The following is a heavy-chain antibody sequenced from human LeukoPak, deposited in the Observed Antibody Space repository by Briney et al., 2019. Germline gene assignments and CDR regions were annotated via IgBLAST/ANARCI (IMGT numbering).Heavy chain of an antibody. CDR1: GFTFSNYW. J-gene: IGHJ4*02. Sequence: GGSLRLSCAASGFTFSNYWMHWVRQAPGKGLVWVLRINNDGSITTYADSVKGRFTSARYNAKNTLYLQMNSLRVEDTAVYYCARASDWAVIDYWGQGTLVTVSS. D-gene: IGHD3-9*01. CDR2: INNDGSIT. CDR3: ARASDWAVIDY. V-gene: IGHV3-74*01.